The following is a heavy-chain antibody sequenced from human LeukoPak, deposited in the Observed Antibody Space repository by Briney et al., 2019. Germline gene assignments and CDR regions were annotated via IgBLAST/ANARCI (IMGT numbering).Heavy chain of an antibody. V-gene: IGHV4-59*12. D-gene: IGHD3-10*01. CDR3: AGYYGSGQWDN. CDR2: TYNSGSS. CDR1: GGSISSYY. Sequence: SETLSLTCTVSGGSISSYYWSWIRQPPGKGLEWIGYTYNSGSSSYSPSFKSRVTISTDTPRNQFFLRLTSETAADTAVYYCAGYYGSGQWDNWGQGTLVTVSS. J-gene: IGHJ4*02.